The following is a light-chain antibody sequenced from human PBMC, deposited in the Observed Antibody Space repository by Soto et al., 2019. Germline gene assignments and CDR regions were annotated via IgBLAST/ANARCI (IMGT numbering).Light chain of an antibody. J-gene: IGLJ1*01. Sequence: QSVLTQPASVSGSPGQSITISCTGTSSDVGSYNLVSWYQQHPGKAPKLMIYEGSKRPSGVSNRFSGSKSGNTASLTISGLQAEDEADYYCCSYEGSSTFHVFGTGTKSPS. CDR1: SSDVGSYNL. CDR2: EGS. V-gene: IGLV2-23*01. CDR3: CSYEGSSTFHV.